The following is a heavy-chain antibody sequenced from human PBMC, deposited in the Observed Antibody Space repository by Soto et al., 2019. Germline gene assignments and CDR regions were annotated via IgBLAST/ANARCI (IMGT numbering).Heavy chain of an antibody. CDR2: ISYDGSNK. V-gene: IGHV3-30-3*01. Sequence: QVQLVESGGGVVQPGRSLRLSCAASGFTFSSYAMHWVRQAPGKGLEWVAVISYDGSNKYYADSVKGRFTISRDNSKNTLYLQMNSLRAEDTAVYYCAREIQTGRDYGMDVWGQGTTVTVSS. J-gene: IGHJ6*02. D-gene: IGHD3-9*01. CDR1: GFTFSSYA. CDR3: AREIQTGRDYGMDV.